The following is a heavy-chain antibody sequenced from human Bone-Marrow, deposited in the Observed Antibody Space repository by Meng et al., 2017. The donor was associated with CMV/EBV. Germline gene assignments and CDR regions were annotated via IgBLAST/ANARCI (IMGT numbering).Heavy chain of an antibody. Sequence: VSCKASGYIFTDFYMHWVRQVPGQGLEWMGWFNPKNGDTHYAQNFQGRVTMTRDTSIRTAYMELSKLTSDDTAVYYCARAGNIVYDYWGQGSLVTVSS. CDR3: ARAGNIVYDY. CDR2: FNPKNGDT. CDR1: GYIFTDFY. V-gene: IGHV1-2*02. D-gene: IGHD1-14*01. J-gene: IGHJ4*02.